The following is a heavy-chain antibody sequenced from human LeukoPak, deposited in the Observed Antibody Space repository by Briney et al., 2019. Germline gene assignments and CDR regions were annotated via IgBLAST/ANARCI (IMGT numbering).Heavy chain of an antibody. CDR3: ARGDFWSGAPAD. V-gene: IGHV4-59*01. J-gene: IGHJ4*02. Sequence: SETLSLTCTVSGGSISRYYWSWIRQPPGTGLEWIGYIYYTGRADYNPSLKSRVSMSVDTSKNQFSLRVNSMTAADTAVYYCARGDFWSGAPADWGQGTLVTVSS. CDR1: GGSISRYY. CDR2: IYYTGRA. D-gene: IGHD3-3*01.